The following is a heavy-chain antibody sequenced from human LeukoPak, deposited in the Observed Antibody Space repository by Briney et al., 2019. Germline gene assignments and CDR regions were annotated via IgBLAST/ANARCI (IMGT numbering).Heavy chain of an antibody. CDR2: INHSGST. Sequence: PSETLSLTCTVSGGSISSSSYYWSWIRQPPGKGLEWIGEINHSGSTNYNPSLKSRVTISVDTSKNQFSLKLSSVTAADTAVYYCARKVGATRIGYFQHWGQGTLVTVSS. V-gene: IGHV4-39*07. J-gene: IGHJ1*01. D-gene: IGHD1-26*01. CDR1: GGSISSSSYY. CDR3: ARKVGATRIGYFQH.